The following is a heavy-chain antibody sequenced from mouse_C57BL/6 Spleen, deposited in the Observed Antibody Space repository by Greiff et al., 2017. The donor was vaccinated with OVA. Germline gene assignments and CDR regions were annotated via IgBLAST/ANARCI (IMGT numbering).Heavy chain of an antibody. J-gene: IGHJ2*01. V-gene: IGHV1-82*01. CDR2: IYPGDGDT. D-gene: IGHD1-1*01. CDR3: ARLDYGSLDY. CDR1: GYAFSSSW. Sequence: VQLQQSGPELVKPGASVKISCKASGYAFSSSWMNWVKQRPGKGLEWIGRIYPGDGDTNYNGKFKGKATLTADKSSSTAYMQLSSLTSEDSAVYFCARLDYGSLDYWGQGTTLTVAS.